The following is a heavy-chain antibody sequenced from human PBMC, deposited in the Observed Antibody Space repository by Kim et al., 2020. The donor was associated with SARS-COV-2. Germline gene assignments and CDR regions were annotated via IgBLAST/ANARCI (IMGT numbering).Heavy chain of an antibody. V-gene: IGHV4-39*07. CDR3: ARDMTNYYDSSGYYYGGAYYYYGMDV. CDR2: IYYSGST. Sequence: SETLSLTCTVSGGSISSSSYYWGWIRQPPGKGLEWIGSIYYSGSTYYNPTLKSRVTISVDTSKNQFSLKLSSVTAADTAVYYCARDMTNYYDSSGYYYGGAYYYYGMDVWGQGTTVTVSS. CDR1: GGSISSSSYY. J-gene: IGHJ6*02. D-gene: IGHD3-22*01.